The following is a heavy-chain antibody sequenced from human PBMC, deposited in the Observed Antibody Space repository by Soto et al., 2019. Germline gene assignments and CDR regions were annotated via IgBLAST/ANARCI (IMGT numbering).Heavy chain of an antibody. Sequence: PSETLSLTCTVSGGSISSSSYYWGWIRQPPGKGLEWIGSIYYSGSTYYNPSLKSRVTISVDTSKNQFSLELSSVTAADTAVYYCARVLEWLNDYYYMDVWGKGTTVTVSS. CDR2: IYYSGST. CDR1: GGSISSSSYY. V-gene: IGHV4-39*01. J-gene: IGHJ6*03. CDR3: ARVLEWLNDYYYMDV. D-gene: IGHD3-3*01.